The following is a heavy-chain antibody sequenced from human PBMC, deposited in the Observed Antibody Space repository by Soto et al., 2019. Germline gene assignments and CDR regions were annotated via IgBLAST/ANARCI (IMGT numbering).Heavy chain of an antibody. CDR3: ARESCSSSSCSTRYGMDV. CDR1: GFTFTGYE. CDR2: ISSSGNSK. J-gene: IGHJ6*02. D-gene: IGHD2-2*01. V-gene: IGHV3-48*03. Sequence: EVQLVESGGGLVQPGGSLRLSCVASGFTFTGYEMNWVRQAPGRGLEWVSYISSSGNSKYYADSVKGRLTISRDNAKNSLYLQMNSLRAEDTAIYYCARESCSSSSCSTRYGMDVWGQGSTVTVSS.